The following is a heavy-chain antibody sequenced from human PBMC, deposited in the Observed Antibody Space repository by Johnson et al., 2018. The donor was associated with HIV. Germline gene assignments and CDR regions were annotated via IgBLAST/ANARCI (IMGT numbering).Heavy chain of an antibody. D-gene: IGHD2-21*01. CDR3: ARGGPFHAFDI. V-gene: IGHV3-74*01. Sequence: EVQLVESGGGLVQPGGSLRLSCAVSGFTFTNYWMHWVRQAPGMGFVWVSRVNNDGGDTIYADSVKGRYTIPRDNAKNTLFLQMNSLRAEDTAMYFCARGGPFHAFDIWGHGTTVTVSS. CDR2: VNNDGGDT. J-gene: IGHJ3*02. CDR1: GFTFTNYW.